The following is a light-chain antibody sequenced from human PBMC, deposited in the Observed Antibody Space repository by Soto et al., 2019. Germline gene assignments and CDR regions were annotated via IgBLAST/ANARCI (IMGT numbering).Light chain of an antibody. J-gene: IGKJ4*01. CDR2: DAS. V-gene: IGKV1-33*01. Sequence: DIQMTQSPSSLSASVGDRVTFTCQASQDISNYLNWYQQKPGKAPTLLIYDASNLKIGVPSRFSGSGSGTDFTFTISSLQPEDIASYYCQHYDGLLLTFGGGTKVEVK. CDR1: QDISNY. CDR3: QHYDGLLLT.